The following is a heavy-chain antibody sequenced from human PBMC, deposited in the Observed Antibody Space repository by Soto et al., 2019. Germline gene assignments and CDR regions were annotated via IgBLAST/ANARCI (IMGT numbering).Heavy chain of an antibody. CDR2: IYHSGST. Sequence: LCLTCAVSGCSISSGGYSWSWIRQPPGKGLEWIWYIYHSGSTYYNPSLKSRVTISVDRSKNQFSLKLSSVTAADTAVYYCARVQYYYDSSGYYHDSNWFDPWGQGTMVTVSS. J-gene: IGHJ5*02. V-gene: IGHV4-30-2*01. D-gene: IGHD3-22*01. CDR1: GCSISSGGYS. CDR3: ARVQYYYDSSGYYHDSNWFDP.